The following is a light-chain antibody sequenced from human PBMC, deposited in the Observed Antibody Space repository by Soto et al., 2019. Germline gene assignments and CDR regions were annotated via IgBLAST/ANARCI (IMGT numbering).Light chain of an antibody. J-gene: IGKJ5*01. CDR1: ETISTF. CDR3: QQSYSTSPIT. Sequence: IQMTQSPSSLSASVGDRVTMTCRASETISTFLNWYQHKPGKAPKLLIYAASRLQSGVPSRFSGSGSGTDFTLTINGLQPEDFASYYCQQSYSTSPITFGQGTRLEI. V-gene: IGKV1-39*01. CDR2: AAS.